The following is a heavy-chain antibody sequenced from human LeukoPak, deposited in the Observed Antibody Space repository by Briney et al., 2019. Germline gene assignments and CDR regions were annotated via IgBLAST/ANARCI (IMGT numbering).Heavy chain of an antibody. J-gene: IGHJ4*02. CDR1: RFTFSSYA. V-gene: IGHV3-30*14. Sequence: QPGRSLRLSCAASRFTFSSYAMHWVRQAPGKGLEWVAVISYDGSNKYYADSVKGRFTISRDNSKSTLYPQMNSLRAEDTANYYCARGYYSGGSCTKFDYWGQGTLVTVS. CDR2: ISYDGSNK. D-gene: IGHD2-15*01. CDR3: ARGYYSGGSCTKFDY.